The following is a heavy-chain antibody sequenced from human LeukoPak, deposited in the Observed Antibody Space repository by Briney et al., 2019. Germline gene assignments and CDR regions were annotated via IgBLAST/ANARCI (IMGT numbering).Heavy chain of an antibody. CDR2: IYYSGST. CDR1: GGSISSSSYY. Sequence: PSETLSLTCTVSGGSISSSSYYWGWIRQPPGKGLEWIGSIYYSGSTYYNPSLKSRVTISVDTSKNQFSLKLSSVTAADTAVYYCARHQIWFGELYYFDYWGQRTLVTVSS. D-gene: IGHD3-10*01. V-gene: IGHV4-39*01. CDR3: ARHQIWFGELYYFDY. J-gene: IGHJ4*02.